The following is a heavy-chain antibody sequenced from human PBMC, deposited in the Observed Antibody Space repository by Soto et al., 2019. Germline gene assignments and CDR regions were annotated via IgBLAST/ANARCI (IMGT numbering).Heavy chain of an antibody. D-gene: IGHD3-10*01. J-gene: IGHJ5*02. CDR2: IYYSGST. Sequence: XGTLSLTCTVCGGSISSYYWSGIRQPPGKGLEWIGYIYYSGSTNYNPSLKSRVTISVDTSKNQFSLKLSSVTAADTAVYYCARDSVAMVRGVIRGNWFDPWGQRTLVTVSS. V-gene: IGHV4-59*01. CDR3: ARDSVAMVRGVIRGNWFDP. CDR1: GGSISSYY.